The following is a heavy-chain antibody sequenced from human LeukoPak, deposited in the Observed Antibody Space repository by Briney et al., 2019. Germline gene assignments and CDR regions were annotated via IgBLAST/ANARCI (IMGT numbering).Heavy chain of an antibody. Sequence: SETLSLTCTVPGGSISSYYWGWIRQPPGKGLEWIGYIYYSGSTNYNPSLKSRVTISVDTSKNQFSLKLSSVTAADTAVYYCARGLRPLDVWGKGTTVTVSS. V-gene: IGHV4-59*01. D-gene: IGHD4-17*01. J-gene: IGHJ6*04. CDR1: GGSISSYY. CDR3: ARGLRPLDV. CDR2: IYYSGST.